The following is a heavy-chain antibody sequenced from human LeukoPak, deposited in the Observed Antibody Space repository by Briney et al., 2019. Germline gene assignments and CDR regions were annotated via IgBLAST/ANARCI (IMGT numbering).Heavy chain of an antibody. D-gene: IGHD3-3*01. J-gene: IGHJ4*02. CDR1: GGSFSAYY. CDR2: INHSGST. V-gene: IGHV4-34*01. CDR3: ARGTRAYYDFWSGPPYLY. Sequence: SETLSLTCAVHGGSFSAYYWSWIRQSPEKGLEWIGEINHSGSTNYNPSLKSRVTISVDTSKNQFSLQLSSVTAADTAVYYCARGTRAYYDFWSGPPYLYWGQGTLVTVSS.